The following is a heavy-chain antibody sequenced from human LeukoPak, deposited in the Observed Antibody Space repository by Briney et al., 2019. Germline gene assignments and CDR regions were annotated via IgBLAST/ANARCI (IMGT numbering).Heavy chain of an antibody. J-gene: IGHJ4*02. CDR1: EFTFSNYW. CDR2: IKQDGSEM. D-gene: IGHD1-1*01. V-gene: IGHV3-7*03. Sequence: GGSLRLSCAASEFTFSNYWMTWVRQALGKGLEWVANIKQDGSEMYYVDSVKGRFTISRDNAKNSLYLQMNSLRAEDTAVYYCAKDRNAYNWNDGASPYWGQGTLVTVSS. CDR3: AKDRNAYNWNDGASPY.